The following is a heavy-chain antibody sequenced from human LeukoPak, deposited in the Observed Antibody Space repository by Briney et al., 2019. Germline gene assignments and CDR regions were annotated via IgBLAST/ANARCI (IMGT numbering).Heavy chain of an antibody. CDR2: INPSGGGT. CDR3: AKDRDSKNGYRGYDYDY. Sequence: ASVNVSCKASGYTFTTYYMHWVRQAPGQGLVWMGLINPSGGGTRYAQKFQGRVTMTRDTSTSTVYMELSSLRAEDTAVYYCAKDRDSKNGYRGYDYDYWGQGALVTVSS. CDR1: GYTFTTYY. D-gene: IGHD5-12*01. V-gene: IGHV1-46*01. J-gene: IGHJ4*02.